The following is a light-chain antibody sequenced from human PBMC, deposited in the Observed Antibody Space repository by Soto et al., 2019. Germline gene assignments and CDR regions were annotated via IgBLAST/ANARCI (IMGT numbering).Light chain of an antibody. CDR3: KQSGSSQIT. V-gene: IGKV3-20*01. Sequence: IVLTQSAGTLSLSPGDRATLSCRASQSFRSSYLAWYHQKPGQAPRLIIYGANTRATDIKDRFSGYGSVTHFTLTIRRMEAEDFVMYYCKQSGSSQITFGQGTRLEIK. CDR1: QSFRSSY. J-gene: IGKJ5*01. CDR2: GAN.